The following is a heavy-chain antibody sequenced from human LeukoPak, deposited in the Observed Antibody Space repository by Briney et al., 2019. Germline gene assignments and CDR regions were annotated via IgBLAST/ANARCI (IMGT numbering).Heavy chain of an antibody. CDR3: ARADYDILTGFNWFDP. V-gene: IGHV1-8*02. D-gene: IGHD3-9*01. Sequence: ASVKVSCKASGGTFSSYAISWVRQATGQGLEWMGWMNPNSGNTGYAQKFQGRVTMTRNTSISTAYMELSSLRSEDTAVYYCARADYDILTGFNWFDPWGQGTLVTVSS. CDR2: MNPNSGNT. J-gene: IGHJ5*02. CDR1: GGTFSSYA.